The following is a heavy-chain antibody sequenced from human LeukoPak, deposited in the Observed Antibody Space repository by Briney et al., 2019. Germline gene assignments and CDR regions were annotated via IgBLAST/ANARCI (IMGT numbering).Heavy chain of an antibody. CDR2: VNPSGGAT. D-gene: IGHD6-19*01. CDR1: GYDFTDYY. J-gene: IGHJ4*02. Sequence: GASVKVSCKASGYDFTDYYVHWVRQAPGQGPEWMGWVNPSGGATKYAQKFQDRVTLTRDTSISTAYLELSGLGSDDTAVYYYVTYTSAIRYFLYWGLGTLVTVSS. V-gene: IGHV1-2*02. CDR3: VTYTSAIRYFLY.